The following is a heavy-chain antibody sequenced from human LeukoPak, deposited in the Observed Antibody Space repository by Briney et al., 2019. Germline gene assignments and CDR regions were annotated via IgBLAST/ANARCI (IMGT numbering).Heavy chain of an antibody. Sequence: SVKVSCKASGYTFTSYDINWVRQATGQGLEWMGGIIPIFGTANYAQKFQGRVTITADESTSTAYMELSSLRSEDTAVYYCARDTTSYCSGGSCYSVFDYWGQGTLVTVSS. J-gene: IGHJ4*02. D-gene: IGHD2-15*01. CDR3: ARDTTSYCSGGSCYSVFDY. CDR2: IIPIFGTA. V-gene: IGHV1-69*13. CDR1: GYTFTSYD.